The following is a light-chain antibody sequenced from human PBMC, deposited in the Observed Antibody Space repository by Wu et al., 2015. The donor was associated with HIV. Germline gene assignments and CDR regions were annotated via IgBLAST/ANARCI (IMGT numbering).Light chain of an antibody. Sequence: AIQLTQSPSSLSASVGDRVTITCRTSQDIRSALGWYQQKPGKAPKLLIYDVSTLEDGVPSRFSGSGSGTDFTLTISSLQAEDCATYFCQHFTDYPLSVTFGQGHDWTLN. CDR1: QDIRSA. V-gene: IGKV1D-13*01. J-gene: IGKJ5*01. CDR2: DVS. CDR3: QHFTDYPLSVT.